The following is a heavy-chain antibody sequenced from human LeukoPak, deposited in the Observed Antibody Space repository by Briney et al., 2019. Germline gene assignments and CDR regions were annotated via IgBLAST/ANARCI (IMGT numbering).Heavy chain of an antibody. D-gene: IGHD5-24*01. V-gene: IGHV3-23*01. Sequence: GGSLRLSCAASGFTFSSYAMSWVRQAPGKGLEWVSAISGSGYGTYYADSVKGRFTISRDNSKNTLYLQMNSLRVEDTAVYYCAKNLSMAGFDYWGQGTLVTVSS. CDR1: GFTFSSYA. CDR2: ISGSGYGT. J-gene: IGHJ4*02. CDR3: AKNLSMAGFDY.